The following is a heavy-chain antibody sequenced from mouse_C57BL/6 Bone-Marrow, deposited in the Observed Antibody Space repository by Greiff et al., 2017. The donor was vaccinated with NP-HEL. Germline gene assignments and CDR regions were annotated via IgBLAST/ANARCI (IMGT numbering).Heavy chain of an antibody. CDR2: IYPSDSET. CDR1: GYTFTSYW. V-gene: IGHV1-61*01. Sequence: QVHVKQPGAELVRPGSSVKLSCKASGYTFTSYWMDWVKQRPGQGLEWIGNIYPSDSETHYNQKFKDKATLTVDKSSSTAYMQLSSLTSEDSAVYYCARRDYRDYWGQGTTLTVSS. J-gene: IGHJ2*01. D-gene: IGHD2-14*01. CDR3: ARRDYRDY.